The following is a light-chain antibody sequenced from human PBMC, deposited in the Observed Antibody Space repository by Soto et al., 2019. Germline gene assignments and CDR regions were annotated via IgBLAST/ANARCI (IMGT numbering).Light chain of an antibody. J-gene: IGKJ3*01. CDR2: GAS. V-gene: IGKV3-15*01. CDR3: QQYNNWPFT. Sequence: EIVMTQSPATLSVSPGERATLSCRASQSVSSNLAWYQQKPGQAPRLLIYGASTRATGLPARFSGSGSGTEFTLTISSLQSEDFAVYYCQQYNNWPFTFGPGTKVEIK. CDR1: QSVSSN.